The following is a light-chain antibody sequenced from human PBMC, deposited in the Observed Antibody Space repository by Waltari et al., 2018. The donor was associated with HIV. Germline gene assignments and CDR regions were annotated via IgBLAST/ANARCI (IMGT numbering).Light chain of an antibody. CDR1: ALTRKY. Sequence: SYDLTQPSSLSVSAGQTARITCSGDALTRKYARWFQQKPGQAPVSVIFKDSERPSGVPERFSGSSSGTTVTLTISGAQIEDETDYYCYSAADNNRGIFGGGTRLTVV. CDR2: KDS. J-gene: IGLJ2*01. CDR3: YSAADNNRGI. V-gene: IGLV3-27*01.